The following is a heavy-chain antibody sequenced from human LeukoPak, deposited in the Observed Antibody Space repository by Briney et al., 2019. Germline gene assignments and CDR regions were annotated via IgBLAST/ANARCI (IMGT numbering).Heavy chain of an antibody. D-gene: IGHD4-23*01. Sequence: SVKVSCKASGGTFSSYAISWVRQAPGQGLVWMGGIIPIFGTANYAQKFQGRVTITTDESTSTAYMELGSLRSEDTAVYYCARGSFGYGGHRSYYYYYYMDVWGKGTTVTVSS. V-gene: IGHV1-69*05. CDR1: GGTFSSYA. CDR2: IIPIFGTA. CDR3: ARGSFGYGGHRSYYYYYYMDV. J-gene: IGHJ6*03.